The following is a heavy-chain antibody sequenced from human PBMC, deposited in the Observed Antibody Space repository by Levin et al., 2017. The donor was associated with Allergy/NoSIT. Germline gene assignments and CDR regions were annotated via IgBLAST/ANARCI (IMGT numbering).Heavy chain of an antibody. CDR2: IFHSGST. D-gene: IGHD2-2*01. V-gene: IGHV4-4*02. CDR1: GGSISSNNW. Sequence: SQTLSLTCTVSGGSISSNNWWSWVRQPPGKGLEWIGEIFHSGSTNCNPSLKSRVTISLDKSKNQFSLNLTSVTAADTAVYYCVRIPPYASTFDCWGQGTLVSVSS. CDR3: VRIPPYASTFDC. J-gene: IGHJ4*02.